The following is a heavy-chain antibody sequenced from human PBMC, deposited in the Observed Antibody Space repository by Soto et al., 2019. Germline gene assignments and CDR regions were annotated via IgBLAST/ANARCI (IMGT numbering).Heavy chain of an antibody. Sequence: GGSLRLSCAASGFTFSSYSMNWVRQAPGKGLEWVSSISSSSSYIYYADSVKGRFTISRDNAKNSLYLQMNSLRAEYMAVYYCARAGGSGWYYYGMDVWGQGTTVTVSS. CDR3: ARAGGSGWYYYGMDV. CDR1: GFTFSSYS. J-gene: IGHJ6*02. D-gene: IGHD6-19*01. CDR2: ISSSSSYI. V-gene: IGHV3-21*01.